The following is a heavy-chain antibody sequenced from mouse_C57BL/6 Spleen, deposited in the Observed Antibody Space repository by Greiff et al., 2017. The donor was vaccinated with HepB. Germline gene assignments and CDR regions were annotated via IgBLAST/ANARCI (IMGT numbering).Heavy chain of an antibody. CDR1: GYTFTSYW. J-gene: IGHJ2*01. CDR2: IDPSDSYT. V-gene: IGHV1-69*01. CDR3: ARHDYVYYFDY. D-gene: IGHD2-4*01. Sequence: QVQLQQPGAELVMPGASVKLSCKASGYTFTSYWMHWVKQRPGQGLEWIGEIDPSDSYTNYNQKFKGKSTLTVDKSSSTAYMQLSSLTSEDSAVYYCARHDYVYYFDYWGQGTTLTVSS.